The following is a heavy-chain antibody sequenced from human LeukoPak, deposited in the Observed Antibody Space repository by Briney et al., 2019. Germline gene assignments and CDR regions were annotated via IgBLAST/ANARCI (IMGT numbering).Heavy chain of an antibody. CDR1: GFTFRSYS. D-gene: IGHD3-22*01. CDR3: ARARYYYDSSGYYFDY. Sequence: GGSLRRSCAASGFTFRSYSMNWVRQAPGKGLEWVSYISSGSSTIYYADSVKGRFTISRDNAKNSLYVQMNSLRDEDTAVYFCARARYYYDSSGYYFDYWGQGTLVTVSS. CDR2: ISSGSSTI. V-gene: IGHV3-48*02. J-gene: IGHJ4*02.